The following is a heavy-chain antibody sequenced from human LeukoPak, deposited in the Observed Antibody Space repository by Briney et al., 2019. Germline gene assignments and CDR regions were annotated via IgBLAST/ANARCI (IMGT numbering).Heavy chain of an antibody. D-gene: IGHD3-3*01. J-gene: IGHJ3*02. V-gene: IGHV3-20*04. CDR1: GFTFDDYG. CDR3: ARDPPLYDDFWSGYANGAFDI. Sequence: PGGSLRLSCAASGFTFDDYGMSWVRQAPGKGLEWVPGINWNGGSTGYADSVKGRFTISRDNAKNSLYLQMNSLRAEDTALYYCARDPPLYDDFWSGYANGAFDIWGQGTMVTVSS. CDR2: INWNGGST.